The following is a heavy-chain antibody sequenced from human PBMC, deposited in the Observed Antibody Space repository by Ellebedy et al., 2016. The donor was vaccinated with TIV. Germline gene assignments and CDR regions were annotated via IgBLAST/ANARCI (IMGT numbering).Heavy chain of an antibody. D-gene: IGHD3-10*01. J-gene: IGHJ4*02. Sequence: SGPTLVKPTQTLTLTCTFSGFALSSSGVGVAWFRQPPGKALEWLALIYWNDDKRYSPSLQTRLTVTKDTSKNQVVLTITKMDPVDTATYFCANGRGGDSARYSPHYFDYWGQGTLVSVSS. CDR1: GFALSSSGVG. CDR2: IYWNDDK. CDR3: ANGRGGDSARYSPHYFDY. V-gene: IGHV2-5*01.